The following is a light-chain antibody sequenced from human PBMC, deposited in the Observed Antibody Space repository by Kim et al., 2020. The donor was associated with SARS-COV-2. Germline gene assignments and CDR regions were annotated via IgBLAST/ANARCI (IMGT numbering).Light chain of an antibody. V-gene: IGLV1-40*01. CDR2: GNS. Sequence: QRVTMSCTGSSSNIGAGYDVHWYQQLPGTAPKLLIYGNSNRPSGVPDRFSGSKSGTSASLAITGLQAEDEADYYCQSYDSSLSGYVFGTGTKVTVL. CDR1: SSNIGAGYD. J-gene: IGLJ1*01. CDR3: QSYDSSLSGYV.